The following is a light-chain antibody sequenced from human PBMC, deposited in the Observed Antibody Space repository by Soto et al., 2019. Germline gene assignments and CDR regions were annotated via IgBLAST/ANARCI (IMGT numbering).Light chain of an antibody. V-gene: IGKV3-11*01. CDR3: QQRSNWLT. Sequence: MTQSPATLSVSPGERATLSCRASQSVSSYLAWYQQKPGQAPRLLIYDASNRATGIPARFSGSGSGTDFTLTISSLEPEDFAVYYCQQRSNWLTFGGGTKVDIK. J-gene: IGKJ4*01. CDR2: DAS. CDR1: QSVSSY.